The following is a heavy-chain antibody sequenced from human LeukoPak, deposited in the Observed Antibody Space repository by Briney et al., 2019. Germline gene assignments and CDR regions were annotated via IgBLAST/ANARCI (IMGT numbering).Heavy chain of an antibody. CDR3: ARVGASGP. V-gene: IGHV1-69*05. CDR2: IIPMFGTA. D-gene: IGHD1-26*01. Sequence: ASVKVSCKASGGTFSSYDISWVRQAPGQGLEWMGGIIPMFGTANYAQKFQGRVTMTRDMSTSTVYMELSSLRSEDTAVYYCARVGASGPWGQGTLVTVSS. J-gene: IGHJ5*02. CDR1: GGTFSSYD.